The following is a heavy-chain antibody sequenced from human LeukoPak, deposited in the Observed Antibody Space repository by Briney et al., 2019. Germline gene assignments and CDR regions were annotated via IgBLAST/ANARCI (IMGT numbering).Heavy chain of an antibody. CDR3: ARGYGSGWYLWGYYMDV. CDR2: INPNSGGT. CDR1: GYTFTGYY. J-gene: IGHJ6*03. V-gene: IGHV1-2*02. D-gene: IGHD6-19*01. Sequence: GASVKVSCKASGYTFTGYYMHWVRQAPGQGLEWMGWINPNSGGTNYAQKFQGRVTMTRDTSISTAYMELSSLRSEDTAVYYCARGYGSGWYLWGYYMDVWGKGTTVTVSS.